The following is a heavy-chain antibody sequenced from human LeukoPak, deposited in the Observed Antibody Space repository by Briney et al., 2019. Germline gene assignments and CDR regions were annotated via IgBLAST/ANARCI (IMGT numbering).Heavy chain of an antibody. J-gene: IGHJ1*01. V-gene: IGHV4-34*01. Sequence: PSETLSLTCAVYGGSLSAYYWTWIRQPPGKGLEWIGEINHGGSTNYNPSLKSRVTISIDTSKNQFSLKLNSVTAADTAVYYCARYLDYGGNSRVFQHWGQGTLVTVSS. CDR1: GGSLSAYY. D-gene: IGHD4-23*01. CDR2: INHGGST. CDR3: ARYLDYGGNSRVFQH.